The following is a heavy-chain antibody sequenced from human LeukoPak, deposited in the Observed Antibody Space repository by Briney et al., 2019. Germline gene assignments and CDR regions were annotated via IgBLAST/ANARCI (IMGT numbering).Heavy chain of an antibody. CDR2: IKEDGSEI. D-gene: IGHD3-3*01. CDR1: GFAFSSYW. Sequence: GGSLRLSCAASGFAFSSYWMIWVRQAPGKGLEWVANIKEDGSEIYYLDSVKGRFTISRDNTKNSLYLQMNSLRAEDTAVYYCAIGVYHYDYWGQGTLVTVSS. CDR3: AIGVYHYDY. J-gene: IGHJ4*02. V-gene: IGHV3-7*01.